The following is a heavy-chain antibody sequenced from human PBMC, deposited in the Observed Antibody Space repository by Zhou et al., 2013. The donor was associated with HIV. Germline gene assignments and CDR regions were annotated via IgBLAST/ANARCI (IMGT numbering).Heavy chain of an antibody. V-gene: IGHV4-34*01. D-gene: IGHD1-26*01. CDR3: ARVRRQVVEVGATILRYWYFDL. CDR2: INSSGST. CDR1: NGSFSGYY. J-gene: IGHJ2*01. Sequence: QVQVQQWGASLVKPSETLSLTCGVFNGSFSGYYWTWIRQTPGKGLEWIGEINSSGSTNSNPSLKSRITLSVDTSNSQLFLNLNSVTAADTAVYYCARVRRQVVEVGATILRYWYFDLWGLAPWSLSPQ.